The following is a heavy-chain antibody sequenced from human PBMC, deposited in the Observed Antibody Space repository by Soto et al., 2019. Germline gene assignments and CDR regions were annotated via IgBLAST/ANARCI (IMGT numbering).Heavy chain of an antibody. Sequence: PGGSLRLSCAASGFTFSSYSMNWVRQAPGKGLEWVSYISSSSSTIYYADSVKGRFTISRGNAKNSLYLQMNSLRAEDTAVYYCARHPERIAQIGWFDPWGQGTLVTVSS. J-gene: IGHJ5*02. D-gene: IGHD6-13*01. CDR3: ARHPERIAQIGWFDP. V-gene: IGHV3-48*01. CDR1: GFTFSSYS. CDR2: ISSSSSTI.